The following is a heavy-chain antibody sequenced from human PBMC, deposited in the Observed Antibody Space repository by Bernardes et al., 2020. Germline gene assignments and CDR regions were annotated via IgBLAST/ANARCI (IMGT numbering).Heavy chain of an antibody. CDR2: IYYSGST. J-gene: IGHJ4*02. D-gene: IGHD4-17*01. CDR3: ARFRLGYFDY. Sequence: SETLSLTCTVSGGSIRSSSYYWGWIRQPPGKGLEWIGSIYYSGSTYYNPSLKSRVTISVDTSKNQFSLKLSSVTAADTAVYYCARFRLGYFDYWGQGTLVTVSS. V-gene: IGHV4-39*01. CDR1: GGSIRSSSYY.